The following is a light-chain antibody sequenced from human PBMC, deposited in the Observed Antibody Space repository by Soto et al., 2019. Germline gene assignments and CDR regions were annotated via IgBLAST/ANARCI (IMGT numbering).Light chain of an antibody. CDR1: QSISNH. CDR3: QQCYSSPPT. J-gene: IGKJ1*01. Sequence: FQMTQSPPSLSAFVEYRVIITCRASQSISNHLNWYQQKKGKAPKLLIFAASSMQSGVPSRFSGSGYGPDFNLTISSLQSEDFATYYCQQCYSSPPTFGRGTKVDIK. CDR2: AAS. V-gene: IGKV1-39*01.